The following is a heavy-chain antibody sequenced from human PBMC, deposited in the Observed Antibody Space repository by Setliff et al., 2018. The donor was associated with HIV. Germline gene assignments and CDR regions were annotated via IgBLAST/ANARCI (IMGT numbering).Heavy chain of an antibody. CDR2: IYYTGNT. CDR3: ARDRYAGEIDY. Sequence: SETLSLTCTVSGGSISTGHYYWSWIRHHPGKGLEWIAYIYYTGNTYFNPSLKSRITISIDTSKNQFSLKMSSVAAADTAVYYCARDRYAGEIDYWGQGTLVTVSS. V-gene: IGHV4-31*03. D-gene: IGHD3-10*01. CDR1: GGSISTGHYY. J-gene: IGHJ4*02.